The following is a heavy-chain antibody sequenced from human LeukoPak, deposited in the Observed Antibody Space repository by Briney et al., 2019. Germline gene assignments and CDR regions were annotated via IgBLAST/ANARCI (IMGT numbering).Heavy chain of an antibody. D-gene: IGHD3-10*01. CDR1: GGSISSSSYS. J-gene: IGHJ4*02. V-gene: IGHV4-39*01. Sequence: SETLSLTCTVSGGSISSSSYSWGWIRQPPGKGLEWIGSIYYSGSTYYNPSLKSRVTISVDTSKNQFSLKLSSVTAADTAVYYCARHQWFGELTEFDYWGQGTLVTVSS. CDR3: ARHQWFGELTEFDY. CDR2: IYYSGST.